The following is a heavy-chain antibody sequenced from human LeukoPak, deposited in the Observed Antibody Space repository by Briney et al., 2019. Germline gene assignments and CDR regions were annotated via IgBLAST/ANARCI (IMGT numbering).Heavy chain of an antibody. V-gene: IGHV3-23*01. CDR3: AKAPANYVDTAMGTFDY. CDR1: GFTFSSYG. Sequence: GGSLRLSCAASGFTFSSYGMSWVRQAPGKGLEWVSAISGSGVTTYYADSVKGRFTISRDNSKNTLYLQMNSLRGEDTAVYYCAKAPANYVDTAMGTFDYWGQGTLVTVSS. CDR2: ISGSGVTT. D-gene: IGHD5-18*01. J-gene: IGHJ4*02.